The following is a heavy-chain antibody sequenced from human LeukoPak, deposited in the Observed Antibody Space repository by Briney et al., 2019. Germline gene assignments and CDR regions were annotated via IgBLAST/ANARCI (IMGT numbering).Heavy chain of an antibody. J-gene: IGHJ4*02. D-gene: IGHD3-22*01. CDR3: ARARVNYYDSSGFFDY. V-gene: IGHV1-69*04. CDR2: IIPILGIA. CDR1: GGTFSSYA. Sequence: SVKVSCKASGGTFSSYAISWVRQAPGQGLEWMGRIIPILGIANYAQKFQGRVTITADKSTSTAYMELSSLRSEDTAVYYCARARVNYYDSSGFFDYWGQGTLVNVSS.